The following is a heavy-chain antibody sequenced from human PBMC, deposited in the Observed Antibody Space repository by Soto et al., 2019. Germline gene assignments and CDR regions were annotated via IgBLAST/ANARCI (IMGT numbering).Heavy chain of an antibody. D-gene: IGHD2-15*01. CDR3: AARYCSGGSCSPFSMTYYYYGMDV. Sequence: PGGSLRLSCAASGFTFSSYGVHWVRQAPGKGLEWVAVIYSGGSTYYADSVKGRFTISRDNSKNTLYLQMNSLRAEDTAVYYCAARYCSGGSCSPFSMTYYYYGMDVWGQGTTVTVSS. J-gene: IGHJ6*02. CDR1: GFTFSSYG. V-gene: IGHV3-66*01. CDR2: IYSGGST.